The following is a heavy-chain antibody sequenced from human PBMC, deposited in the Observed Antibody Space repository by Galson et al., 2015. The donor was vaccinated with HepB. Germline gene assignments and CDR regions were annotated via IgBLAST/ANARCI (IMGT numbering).Heavy chain of an antibody. Sequence: SLRLSCAGSGFSFSKYVMSWVRQAPGKGLEWVAAISVSGISTNYADSVKGRLRISRDNTNNTVYLQMDNLRVDDSAVYYCAKGDSSLWSGPPDYWGQGSLATVSS. D-gene: IGHD3-3*01. CDR2: ISVSGIST. V-gene: IGHV3-23*01. CDR1: GFSFSKYV. CDR3: AKGDSSLWSGPPDY. J-gene: IGHJ4*02.